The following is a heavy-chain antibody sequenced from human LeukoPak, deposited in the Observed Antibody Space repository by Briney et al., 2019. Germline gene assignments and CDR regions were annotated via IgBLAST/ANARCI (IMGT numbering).Heavy chain of an antibody. J-gene: IGHJ4*02. CDR3: ARQYDFWSGYFDY. Sequence: SETLSLTCTVSGGSIGSYYWSWIRQPPGKGLEWIGYIYHSGSTNYNPSLKSRVTISVDTSKNQFSLKLNSVTAADTAVYYCARQYDFWSGYFDYWGQGTLVTVSS. CDR1: GGSIGSYY. CDR2: IYHSGST. D-gene: IGHD3-3*01. V-gene: IGHV4-59*01.